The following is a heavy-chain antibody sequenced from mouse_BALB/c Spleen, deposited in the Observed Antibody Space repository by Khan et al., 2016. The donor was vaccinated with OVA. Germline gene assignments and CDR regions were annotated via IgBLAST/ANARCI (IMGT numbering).Heavy chain of an antibody. D-gene: IGHD2-3*01. J-gene: IGHJ2*01. CDR1: GYSITSDYA. CDR3: ARVDGGDFDY. V-gene: IGHV3-2*02. CDR2: ISYSGNT. Sequence: EVQLQESGPGLVKPSQSLSLTCTVTGYSITSDYAWNWIRQFPGNKLEWMGFISYSGNTKYNPSLKSRISMTRDTSKNQFFLQLNSVTPEDTATYYCARVDGGDFDYWGQGTTLIVSS.